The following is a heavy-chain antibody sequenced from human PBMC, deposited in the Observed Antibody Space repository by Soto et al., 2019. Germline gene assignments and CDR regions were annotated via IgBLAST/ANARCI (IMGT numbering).Heavy chain of an antibody. V-gene: IGHV3-21*01. CDR3: ARDRKVGATSGH. J-gene: IGHJ4*02. Sequence: GGSLRLSCAASGFTFSSYSMNWVRQAPGKGLEWVSSISSSSSYIYYADSVKGRFTISRDNAKNSLYLQMNSLRAEDTAVYYCARDRKVGATSGHWGQGTLVTVSS. CDR1: GFTFSSYS. CDR2: ISSSSSYI. D-gene: IGHD1-26*01.